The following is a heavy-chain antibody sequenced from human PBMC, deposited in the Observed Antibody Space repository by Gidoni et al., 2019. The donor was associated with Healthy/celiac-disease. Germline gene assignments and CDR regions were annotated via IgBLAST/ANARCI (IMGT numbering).Heavy chain of an antibody. V-gene: IGHV3-23*01. J-gene: IGHJ3*02. D-gene: IGHD3-3*01. Sequence: EVQLLESGGGLVQPGGSLRLSCAASGFTFSSYAMSWVRQAPGKRLEWVSAISGSGGSTYYADSVKGRFTISRDNSKNTLYLQMNSLRAEDTAVYYCAKILYYDFWSGNKDDAFDIWGQGTMVTVSS. CDR3: AKILYYDFWSGNKDDAFDI. CDR1: GFTFSSYA. CDR2: ISGSGGST.